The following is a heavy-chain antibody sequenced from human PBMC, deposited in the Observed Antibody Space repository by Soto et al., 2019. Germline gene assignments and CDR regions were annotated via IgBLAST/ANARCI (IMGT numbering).Heavy chain of an antibody. CDR2: IYYSGGT. Sequence: PSETLSLTCTVSGGSISSNNYYWGWIRQPPGKGLEWIGSIYYSGGTFYNPSLKSRVTISVDTSKNQFSLKLSSVTAADTAVYFCAGLLPADYDFWSGYPKDATFDCWGQGTLVTVSS. CDR1: GGSISSNNYY. CDR3: AGLLPADYDFWSGYPKDATFDC. D-gene: IGHD3-3*01. V-gene: IGHV4-39*01. J-gene: IGHJ4*02.